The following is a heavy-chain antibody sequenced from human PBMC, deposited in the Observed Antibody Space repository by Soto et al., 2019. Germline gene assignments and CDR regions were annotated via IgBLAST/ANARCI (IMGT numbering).Heavy chain of an antibody. CDR2: INHSGST. CDR3: ARGGYSGLSY. J-gene: IGHJ4*02. D-gene: IGHD6-13*01. Sequence: QVQLQQWGAGLLKPSETLSFTCAVYGGSFSGYYWSWIRQPPGKGLEWIGEINHSGSTNYNPSLKSRVTISVDTSKNQFSLKLSSVTAADTAVYYCARGGYSGLSYWGQGTLVTVSS. CDR1: GGSFSGYY. V-gene: IGHV4-34*01.